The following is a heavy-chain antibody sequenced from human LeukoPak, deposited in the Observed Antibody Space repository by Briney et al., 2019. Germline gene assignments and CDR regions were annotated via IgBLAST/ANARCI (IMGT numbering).Heavy chain of an antibody. CDR2: ISGNGGNK. D-gene: IGHD3/OR15-3a*01. CDR3: AKDGGPYKTVYDFWSGYWDY. Sequence: PGGSLRLSCVASGFTFSTYAMNWVRLAPGKGLEWVSIISGNGGNKFYADAVKGRFTISRDNSRNTLHLQMNSLRVEDTAVYYCAKDGGPYKTVYDFWSGYWDYWGQGTLVTVSS. CDR1: GFTFSTYA. J-gene: IGHJ4*02. V-gene: IGHV3-23*01.